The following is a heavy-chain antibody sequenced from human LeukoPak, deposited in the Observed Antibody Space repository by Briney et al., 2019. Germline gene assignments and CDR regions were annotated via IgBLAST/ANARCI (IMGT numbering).Heavy chain of an antibody. CDR2: VDPDDGQR. Sequence: GASVKVSCKISGYTLNDSSMHWVRQPPGKGLEWMGGVDPDDGQRVYAQKFQGRVTMTEDTSTNTAYMELSRLRSEDTAVYHCAAVSGHYTLLDAWGQGALATVST. D-gene: IGHD1-26*01. CDR1: GYTLNDSS. CDR3: AAVSGHYTLLDA. V-gene: IGHV1-24*01. J-gene: IGHJ5*02.